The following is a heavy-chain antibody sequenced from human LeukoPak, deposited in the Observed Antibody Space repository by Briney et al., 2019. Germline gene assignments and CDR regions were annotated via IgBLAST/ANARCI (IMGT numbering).Heavy chain of an antibody. CDR2: IFYSGTT. CDR3: AKFRYYDRSGLYSLQSLGAYGIDV. D-gene: IGHD3-22*01. V-gene: IGHV4-59*01. J-gene: IGHJ6*02. CDR1: GGSISTYY. Sequence: PSETLSLTCTVSGGSISTYYWSWIRQPPGKGLEWIGCIFYSGTTNYNPSLKSRVAISVDTSKNQFSLNLSSVTAADTAVYYCAKFRYYDRSGLYSLQSLGAYGIDVWGQGTTVTVSS.